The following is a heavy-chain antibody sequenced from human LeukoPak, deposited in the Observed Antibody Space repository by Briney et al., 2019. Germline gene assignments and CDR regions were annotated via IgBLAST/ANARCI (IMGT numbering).Heavy chain of an antibody. CDR1: GFTFSSYA. CDR2: ISGSGGST. Sequence: GGSLRLSCAASGFTFSSYAMSWVRQAPGKGLEWVSAISGSGGSTYYADSVKGRFTISRDNSKNTLYLQMNSLRAEDTAVYYCARVTTDYYYYGMDVWGQGTTVTVSS. D-gene: IGHD4-17*01. V-gene: IGHV3-23*01. J-gene: IGHJ6*02. CDR3: ARVTTDYYYYGMDV.